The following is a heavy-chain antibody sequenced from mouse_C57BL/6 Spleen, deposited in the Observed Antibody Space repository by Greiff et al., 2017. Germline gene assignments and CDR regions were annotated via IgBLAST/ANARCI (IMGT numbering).Heavy chain of an antibody. CDR1: GYTFTSYW. J-gene: IGHJ4*01. CDR3: ARGRSSMDY. V-gene: IGHV1-69*01. Sequence: QVQLKQPGAELVMPGASVKLSCKASGYTFTSYWMHWVKQRPGQGLEWIGEIDPSDSYTNYNQKFKGKSTLTVDKSSSTAYMQLSSLTSEDSAVYYCARGRSSMDYWGQGTSVTGSS. CDR2: IDPSDSYT.